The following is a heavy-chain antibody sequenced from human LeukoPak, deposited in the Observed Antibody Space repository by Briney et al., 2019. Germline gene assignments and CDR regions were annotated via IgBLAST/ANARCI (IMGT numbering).Heavy chain of an antibody. J-gene: IGHJ4*02. CDR1: GFTFSSYA. CDR2: ISGSGGST. D-gene: IGHD6-13*01. V-gene: IGHV3-23*01. CDR3: AKDQGIAAAGTDFDY. Sequence: PGGSLRLSCAASGFTFSSYAMSWVRQAPGKGLEWVSAISGSGGSTYYADSVKGRFTVSRDNSKNTLYLQMNSLRAEDTAVYYCAKDQGIAAAGTDFDYWGQGTLVTVSS.